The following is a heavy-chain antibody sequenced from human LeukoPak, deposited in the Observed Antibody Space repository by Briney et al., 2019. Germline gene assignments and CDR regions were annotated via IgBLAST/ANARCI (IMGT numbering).Heavy chain of an antibody. D-gene: IGHD3-22*01. CDR2: MSYDGSNK. J-gene: IGHJ3*02. Sequence: PGRSLRLSCEVSGFTFSSYAMHWVRQAPGKGLEWVAVMSYDGSNKYYADSVKGRFTISRDNSKNTLYLQMNSLRAEDTAVYYCARDCDYYDSSGYYGCAFDIWGQGTMVTVSS. V-gene: IGHV3-30*04. CDR1: GFTFSSYA. CDR3: ARDCDYYDSSGYYGCAFDI.